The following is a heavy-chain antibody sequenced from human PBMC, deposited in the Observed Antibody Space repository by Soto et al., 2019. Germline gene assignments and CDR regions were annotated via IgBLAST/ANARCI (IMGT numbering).Heavy chain of an antibody. CDR1: GGTFSSYA. CDR3: ARGPLRVVTAPYYYYGMDV. V-gene: IGHV1-69*13. D-gene: IGHD2-21*02. Sequence: GASVKVSCKASGGTFSSYAISWVRQAPGQGVEWMGWIIPIFGTANYAQKFQGRVTITADESTSTAYMELSSLRSEDTAVYYCARGPLRVVTAPYYYYGMDVWGQGTTVTVSS. J-gene: IGHJ6*02. CDR2: IIPIFGTA.